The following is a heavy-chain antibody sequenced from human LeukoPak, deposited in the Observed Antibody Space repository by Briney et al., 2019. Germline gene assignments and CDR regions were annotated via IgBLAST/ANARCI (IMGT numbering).Heavy chain of an antibody. D-gene: IGHD2-8*02. V-gene: IGHV1-3*01. CDR3: AILGGFTGDY. CDR2: INAGNGNT. CDR1: GYNFPIYW. J-gene: IGHJ4*02. Sequence: GESLKISCQGSGYNFPIYWIGWVRQAPGQRLEWMGWINAGNGNTKYSQKFQGRVTITRDTSASTAYMELSSLRSEDTAVYYCAILGGFTGDYWGQGTLVTVSS.